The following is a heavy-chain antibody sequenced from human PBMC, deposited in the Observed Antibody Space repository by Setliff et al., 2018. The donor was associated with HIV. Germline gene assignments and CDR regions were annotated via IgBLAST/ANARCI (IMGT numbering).Heavy chain of an antibody. CDR3: ARDGKTYYNFWSGHDY. V-gene: IGHV1-2*02. D-gene: IGHD3-3*01. J-gene: IGHJ4*02. CDR2: INPNTGVT. CDR1: GYTFTDYY. Sequence: GASVKVSCKASGYTFTDYYIHWVRQAPGQGLEWMGWINPNTGVTTYALKFQGRVTITRDTSISTAYMELSRLRSDDTAVYYCARDGKTYYNFWSGHDYWGQGTLVTVSS.